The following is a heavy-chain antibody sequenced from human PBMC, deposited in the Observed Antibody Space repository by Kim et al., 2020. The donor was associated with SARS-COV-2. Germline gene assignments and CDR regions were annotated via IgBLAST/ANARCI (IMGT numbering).Heavy chain of an antibody. D-gene: IGHD6-13*01. CDR1: GYTFTSYG. V-gene: IGHV1-18*04. CDR2: ISAYNGNT. Sequence: ASVKVSCKASGYTFTSYGISWVRQAPGQGLEWMGWISAYNGNTNYAQKLQGRVTMTTDTSTSTAYMELRSLRSDDTAVYYCAREMGSSSWLGYYYYGMDVWGQGTTVTVSS. J-gene: IGHJ6*02. CDR3: AREMGSSSWLGYYYYGMDV.